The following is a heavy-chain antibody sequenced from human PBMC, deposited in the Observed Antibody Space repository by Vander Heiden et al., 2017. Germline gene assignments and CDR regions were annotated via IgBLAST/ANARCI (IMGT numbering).Heavy chain of an antibody. Sequence: QVQLVESGGGVVQPGRSLRLSCAASGFTFSSYGMHWVRQAPGKGLEWVAVIWYDGSKKYYADSVKGRFTISRDNSKNTLYLQMNSLRAEDTAVYYCARDNAYFDYWCDGTLVAHSS. J-gene: IGHJ4*01. CDR3: ARDNAYFDY. CDR2: IWYDGSKK. CDR1: GFTFSSYG. V-gene: IGHV3-33*01.